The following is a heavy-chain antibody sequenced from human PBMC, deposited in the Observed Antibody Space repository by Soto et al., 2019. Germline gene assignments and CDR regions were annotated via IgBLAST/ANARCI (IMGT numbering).Heavy chain of an antibody. Sequence: GGSLRLSCAASGFTVSSDYMNWVRQAPGKGLEWVSVLYTGGNTYYAESVKGRFTISRDTSKNTLYLQMNSLRAEDTAVYYCARDSGGRGHSYGYDAFDNWGQGTMVTVSS. V-gene: IGHV3-66*01. CDR3: ARDSGGRGHSYGYDAFDN. CDR2: LYTGGNT. J-gene: IGHJ3*02. CDR1: GFTVSSDY. D-gene: IGHD5-18*01.